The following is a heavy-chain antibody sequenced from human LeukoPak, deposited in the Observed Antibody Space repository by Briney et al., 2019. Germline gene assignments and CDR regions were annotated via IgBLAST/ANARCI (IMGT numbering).Heavy chain of an antibody. D-gene: IGHD1-14*01. CDR2: IYSGGST. CDR1: GFTVSSNY. Sequence: PGGFLRLSCAASGFTVSSNYMSWVRQAPGKGLEWVSVIYSGGSTYYADSVKGRFTISRDNSKNTLYLQMNSLRAEDTAVYYCARDLSKPSSDYWGQGTLVTVSS. CDR3: ARDLSKPSSDY. J-gene: IGHJ4*02. V-gene: IGHV3-53*01.